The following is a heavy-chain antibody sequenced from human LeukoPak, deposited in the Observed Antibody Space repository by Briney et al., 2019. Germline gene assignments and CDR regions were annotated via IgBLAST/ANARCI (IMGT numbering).Heavy chain of an antibody. V-gene: IGHV3-23*01. D-gene: IGHD2-8*02. CDR3: ARVSASLVPLGYFDY. CDR1: GFTFSSYA. Sequence: GGSLRLSCAASGFTFSSYAMSWVRQAPGKGLEWVSAISGSGGSTYYADSVKGRFTISRDNSKNTLYLQMNSLRAEDTAVYYCARVSASLVPLGYFDYWGQGTLVTVSS. CDR2: ISGSGGST. J-gene: IGHJ4*02.